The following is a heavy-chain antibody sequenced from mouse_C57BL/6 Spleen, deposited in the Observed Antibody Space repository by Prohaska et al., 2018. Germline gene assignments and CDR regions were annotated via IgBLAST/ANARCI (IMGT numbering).Heavy chain of an antibody. Sequence: EVQLLETGAGFVQPGGSRGLSCEASGFTFSGFWMSWVRQTPGKTLECIGDINSDCSSINYEPSIKERFTIFRDNDKSTLYLQMSNVRSEDTATYFCMRYGNYWYFDVWGTGTTVTVSS. D-gene: IGHD2-1*01. CDR1: GFTFSGFW. J-gene: IGHJ1*03. CDR2: INSDCSSI. CDR3: MRYGNYWYFDV. V-gene: IGHV11-2*01.